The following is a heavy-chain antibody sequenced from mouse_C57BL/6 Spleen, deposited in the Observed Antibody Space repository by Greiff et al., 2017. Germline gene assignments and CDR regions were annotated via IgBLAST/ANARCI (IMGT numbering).Heavy chain of an antibody. CDR2: IDPSDSYT. CDR3: ARAPHHYGSSYEAY. J-gene: IGHJ3*01. Sequence: QVQLQQPGAELVMPGASVKLSCKASGYTFTSYWMHWVKQRPGQGLEWIGEIDPSDSYTNYNQKFKGKSTLTVDKSSSTAYMQLSSLTSEDSAVYYCARAPHHYGSSYEAYWGQGTLVTVSA. D-gene: IGHD1-1*01. CDR1: GYTFTSYW. V-gene: IGHV1-69*01.